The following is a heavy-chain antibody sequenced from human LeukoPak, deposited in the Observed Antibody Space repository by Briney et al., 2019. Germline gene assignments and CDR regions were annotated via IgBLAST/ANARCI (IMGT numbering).Heavy chain of an antibody. CDR3: ATEQYWFDP. CDR1: GFTFSSYA. Sequence: GRSLRLSCAASGFTFSSYAMHWVRQAPGKGLEWVAVISCDGSNKYYADSVKGRFTISRDNSKNTLYLQMNSLRAEDTAVYYCATEQYWFDPWGQGTLVAVSS. CDR2: ISCDGSNK. D-gene: IGHD5-24*01. V-gene: IGHV3-30-3*01. J-gene: IGHJ5*02.